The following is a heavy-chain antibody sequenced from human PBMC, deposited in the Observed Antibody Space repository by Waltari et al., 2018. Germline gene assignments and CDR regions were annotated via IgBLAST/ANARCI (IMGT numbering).Heavy chain of an antibody. D-gene: IGHD5-18*01. J-gene: IGHJ6*02. CDR3: ASPSDTAMGLGGMDV. CDR1: GYTFLSYL. CDR2: INTNTGNP. Sequence: QVQLVHSGSDLKKPGASVRRSCKPSGYTFLSYLMNWMRQAPGQGLAWMGWINTNTGNPTYAQGFTGRFVFSLDTSVSTAYLQISSLKAEDTAVYYCASPSDTAMGLGGMDVWGQGTTVTVSS. V-gene: IGHV7-4-1*02.